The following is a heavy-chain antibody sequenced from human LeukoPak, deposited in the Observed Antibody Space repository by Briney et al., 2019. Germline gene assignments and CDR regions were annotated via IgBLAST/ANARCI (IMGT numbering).Heavy chain of an antibody. V-gene: IGHV1-3*01. D-gene: IGHD3-22*01. CDR3: ARVPLHDSSGHYYPH. CDR1: VYTFTGYY. CDR2: INGGNGNA. Sequence: AASVKVSCKASVYTFTGYYMHWVRQAPGQRLEWMGWINGGNGNAKYSQNFQGRVTIIRDTSASTAYMELSSLRSEDTAVYYCARVPLHDSSGHYYPHWGQGTLVTVSS. J-gene: IGHJ1*01.